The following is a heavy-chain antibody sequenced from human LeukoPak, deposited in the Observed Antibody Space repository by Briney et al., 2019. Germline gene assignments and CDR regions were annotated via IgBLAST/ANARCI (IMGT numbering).Heavy chain of an antibody. Sequence: LETLSVTCTVSDASSNNSNYYWGRIRQPPGEGLEWIGSIHYSGGPKYNPSYNSRVTMSVEMSKSMLPPKLISVTAADTAIYCCASPLGRIQLFDHWGRGTLVTVSS. D-gene: IGHD5-18*01. CDR2: IHYSGGP. V-gene: IGHV4-39*01. J-gene: IGHJ4*02. CDR3: ASPLGRIQLFDH. CDR1: DASSNNSNYY.